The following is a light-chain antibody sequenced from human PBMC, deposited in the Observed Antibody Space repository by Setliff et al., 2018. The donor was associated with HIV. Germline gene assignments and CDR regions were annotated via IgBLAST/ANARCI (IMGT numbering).Light chain of an antibody. CDR3: APWDDSLNAWG. CDR2: SNT. J-gene: IGLJ3*02. Sequence: QSVLTQPPSASGTPGQRVTISCYGSSSNIGSNPVNGYQHLPGRAPRLLMYSNTQRPSGVPERFSGSKAGTSASLVISGLHSEDEGDYYCAPWDDSLNAWGCGGGTQVTVL. V-gene: IGLV1-44*01. CDR1: SSNIGSNP.